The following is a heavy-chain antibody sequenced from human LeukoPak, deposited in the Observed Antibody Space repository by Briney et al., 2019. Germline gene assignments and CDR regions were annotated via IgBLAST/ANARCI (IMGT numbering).Heavy chain of an antibody. D-gene: IGHD2-15*01. CDR1: GFTLSSYA. CDR3: ARLPTSSGLDY. CDR2: ISYDGSNK. J-gene: IGHJ4*02. V-gene: IGHV3-30-3*01. Sequence: GGSLRLSCAASGFTLSSYAMHWVRQAPGKGLEWVAVISYDGSNKYYADSVKGRFTISRDNSKNTLYLQMNSLRAEDTAVYYCARLPTSSGLDYWGQGTLVTVSS.